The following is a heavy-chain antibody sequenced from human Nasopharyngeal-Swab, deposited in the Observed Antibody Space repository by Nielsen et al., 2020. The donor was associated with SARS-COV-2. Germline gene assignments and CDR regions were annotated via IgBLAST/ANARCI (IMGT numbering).Heavy chain of an antibody. CDR1: GFTFENYA. Sequence: GESLKISCAASGFTFENYAMHWVRQAPGKGLEWVAAISGSGDISGSGGSTYYADSVKGRFTISRDNSKNTLSLQMNSLRAEDTAVYYCAKDLRGPYFFWGQGTLVTVSS. V-gene: IGHV3-23*01. CDR3: AKDLRGPYFF. J-gene: IGHJ4*02. D-gene: IGHD2/OR15-2a*01. CDR2: ISGSGDISGSGGST.